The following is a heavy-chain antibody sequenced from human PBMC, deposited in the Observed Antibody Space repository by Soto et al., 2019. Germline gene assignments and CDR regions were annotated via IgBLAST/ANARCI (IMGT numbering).Heavy chain of an antibody. D-gene: IGHD6-13*01. J-gene: IGHJ5*02. CDR1: GVSISSSNW. V-gene: IGHV4-4*02. Sequence: PSETLSLTCAVSGVSISSSNWWRWVRQPLGKGLEWIGDIYHSGSTNYNPSLKSRVTISVDKSKDQFSLKLSSVTAADTAVYYCARVIATAVHWFDPWGQGTLVTVSS. CDR3: ARVIATAVHWFDP. CDR2: IYHSGST.